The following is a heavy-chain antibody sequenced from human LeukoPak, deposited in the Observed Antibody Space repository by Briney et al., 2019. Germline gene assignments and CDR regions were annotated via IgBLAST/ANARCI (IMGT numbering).Heavy chain of an antibody. CDR1: GFTFSSYD. D-gene: IGHD4-23*01. V-gene: IGHV3-23*01. CDR3: AKSLVRWAFDY. CDR2: LTTDGGST. Sequence: GGSPRLSCAASGFTFSSYDMSWVRQAPGKGLEWVSSLTTDGGSTEYADSVKGRFTISRDNSKNTLYLQMNSLRAEDTALYYCAKSLVRWAFDYWGQGTLVTVSS. J-gene: IGHJ4*02.